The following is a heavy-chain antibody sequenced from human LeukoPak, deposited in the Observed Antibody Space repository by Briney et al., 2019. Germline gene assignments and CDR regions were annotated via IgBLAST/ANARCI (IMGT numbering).Heavy chain of an antibody. J-gene: IGHJ5*02. CDR2: VSYDGSNK. Sequence: GGSLRLSCAASGFTFSSYAMHWVRQAPGKGLEWVAVVSYDGSNKYYADSVKGRFTISRDNSKNTLYLQMNSLRAEDTAVYYCARGSGYSSSFGERFDPWGQGTLVTVSS. V-gene: IGHV3-30*04. CDR1: GFTFSSYA. D-gene: IGHD6-6*01. CDR3: ARGSGYSSSFGERFDP.